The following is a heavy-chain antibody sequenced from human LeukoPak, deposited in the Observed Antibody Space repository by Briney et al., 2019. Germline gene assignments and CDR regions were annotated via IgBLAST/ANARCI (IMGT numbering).Heavy chain of an antibody. CDR1: GYTFTSYG. V-gene: IGHV1-18*01. J-gene: IGHJ5*02. Sequence: GASVKVSCKASGYTFTSYGISWVRQAPGQGLEWMGWISAYNGNTNYAQKLQGRATMTTDTSTSTAYMELRSLRSDDTAVYYCARDVTLITMIVVVTPRRFDPWGQGTLVTVSS. CDR2: ISAYNGNT. D-gene: IGHD3-22*01. CDR3: ARDVTLITMIVVVTPRRFDP.